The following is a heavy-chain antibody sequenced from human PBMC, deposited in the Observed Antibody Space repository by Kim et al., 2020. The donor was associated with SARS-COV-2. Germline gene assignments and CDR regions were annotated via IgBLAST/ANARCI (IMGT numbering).Heavy chain of an antibody. J-gene: IGHJ5*02. D-gene: IGHD4-17*01. V-gene: IGHV1-18*01. CDR3: ARISGDYGNNWFDP. Sequence: AQTLQGRVTMTTDTATSTAYMELRSLRSDDTAVYYCARISGDYGNNWFDPWGQGTLVTVSS.